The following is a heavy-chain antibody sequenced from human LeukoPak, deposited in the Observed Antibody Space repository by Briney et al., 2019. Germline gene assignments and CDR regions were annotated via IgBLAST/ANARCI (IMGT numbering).Heavy chain of an antibody. CDR3: ARPRYFDWGDAFDI. Sequence: PSETLSLTCTVSGGSISSYYWSWIRQPPGKGLEWIGYIYYSGSTNYNPSLKSRVTISVDTSKNQFSLKLSSVTAADTAVYYCARPRYFDWGDAFDIWGQGTMVTVSS. D-gene: IGHD3-9*01. V-gene: IGHV4-59*08. CDR1: GGSISSYY. J-gene: IGHJ3*02. CDR2: IYYSGST.